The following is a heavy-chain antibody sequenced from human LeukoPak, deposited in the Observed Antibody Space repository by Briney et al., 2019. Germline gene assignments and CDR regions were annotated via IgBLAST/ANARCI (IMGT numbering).Heavy chain of an antibody. CDR1: GYSFTNYW. CDR2: IYPGDSDT. CDR3: ARGYTAYCSSTSCFFDY. Sequence: GESLKISCKGSGYSFTNYWIGWVRQMPGKGLEWMGIIYPGDSDTRYSPSFQGQVTISADKSISTAYLQWSSLKASDTAMYYCARGYTAYCSSTSCFFDYWGQGTLVTVSS. D-gene: IGHD2-2*01. J-gene: IGHJ4*02. V-gene: IGHV5-51*01.